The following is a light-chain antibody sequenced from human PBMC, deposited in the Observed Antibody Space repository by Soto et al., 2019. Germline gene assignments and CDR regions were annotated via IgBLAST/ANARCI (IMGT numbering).Light chain of an antibody. J-gene: IGLJ2*01. CDR1: SSDVGGYNY. CDR2: EVS. V-gene: IGLV2-8*01. Sequence: QSALTQPPSASGSPGQSVTISRTGTSSDVGGYNYVSWYQQHPGKAPKVMMYEVSKRPSGVPDRFSGSKSGNTASLTVSGLQAEDEADYYCSSYGGTNSLKVFGGGTKLTVL. CDR3: SSYGGTNSLKV.